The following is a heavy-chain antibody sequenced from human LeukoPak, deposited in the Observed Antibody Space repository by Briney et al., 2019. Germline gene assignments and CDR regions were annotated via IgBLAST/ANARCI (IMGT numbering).Heavy chain of an antibody. Sequence: GGSLRLSCAASGFTFSSYWMHWVRQAPGKGLVWVSRINNDGTGTSYADSVKGRFTISRDNAKNTLYLQMNSLRAEDTAVYYCTREFDSSWLFDHWGQGTLVTVSS. V-gene: IGHV3-74*01. D-gene: IGHD6-13*01. CDR1: GFTFSSYW. CDR2: INNDGTGT. CDR3: TREFDSSWLFDH. J-gene: IGHJ4*02.